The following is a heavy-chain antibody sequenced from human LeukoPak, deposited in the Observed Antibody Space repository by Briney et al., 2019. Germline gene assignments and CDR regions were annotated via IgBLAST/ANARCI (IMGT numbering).Heavy chain of an antibody. D-gene: IGHD2-15*01. CDR2: IDPSDSYT. CDR1: AYRFTSYW. V-gene: IGHV5-10-1*01. J-gene: IGHJ3*02. Sequence: GESLRFFSKGSAYRFTSYWISCVRQMPGKGLEWMGKIDPSDSYTNYSPSFQGHVTVSADKSISTAYLQWSSLQASDTAMYYCARHCTGGSCYFPYGFDIWGQGTMVTVSS. CDR3: ARHCTGGSCYFPYGFDI.